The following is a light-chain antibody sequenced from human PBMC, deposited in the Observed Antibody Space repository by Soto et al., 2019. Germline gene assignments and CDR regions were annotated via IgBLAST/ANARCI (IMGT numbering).Light chain of an antibody. Sequence: EIVLTQSPGTLSLSPGERATLSCRTSLSVSVYLDWYQQKPGQAPRLLIYGASTRATGTQVRFSGSGSGAEFTLTISSLQSEDFAVYYCQQHNKWTPYPFGQ. V-gene: IGKV3-15*01. J-gene: IGKJ2*01. CDR3: QQHNKWTPYP. CDR2: GAS. CDR1: LSVSVY.